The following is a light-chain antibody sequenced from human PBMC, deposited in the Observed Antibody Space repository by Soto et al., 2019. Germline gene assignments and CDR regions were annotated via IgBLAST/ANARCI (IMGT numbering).Light chain of an antibody. V-gene: IGKV1-9*01. CDR2: GAS. CDR3: QQLNTFPPFFT. Sequence: DIPLTQSPSFLSASVGDRVTITCRASQGIRSYLAWYQQRPGKAPELLIYGASTLRPGGASRFSGSGSGTAFTLTLSSLQPEDFATYFCQQLNTFPPFFTFGPGTKVDIK. J-gene: IGKJ3*01. CDR1: QGIRSY.